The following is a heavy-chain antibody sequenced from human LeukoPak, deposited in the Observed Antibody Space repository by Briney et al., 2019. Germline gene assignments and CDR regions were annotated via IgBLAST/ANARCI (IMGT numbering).Heavy chain of an antibody. CDR3: ARAGRVEDYGLLSCIN. CDR2: INPNSGGT. J-gene: IGHJ4*02. CDR1: GYTFTGYY. V-gene: IGHV1-2*04. D-gene: IGHD2-2*01. Sequence: ASVKVSCKASGYTFTGYYMHWVRQAPGQGLEWMGWINPNSGGTNYAQKFQGWVTMTRGTSISTAYMELSRLRSDDTAVYYCARAGRVEDYGLLSCINWGQGTLVTVSS.